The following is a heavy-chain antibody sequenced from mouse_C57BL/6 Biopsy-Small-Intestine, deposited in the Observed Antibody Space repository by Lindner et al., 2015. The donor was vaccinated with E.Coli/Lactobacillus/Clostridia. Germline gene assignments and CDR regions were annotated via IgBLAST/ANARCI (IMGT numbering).Heavy chain of an antibody. V-gene: IGHV1-26*01. CDR3: ARGRDFDVAWFAY. Sequence: VQLQESGPELVKPGASVKISCQASGYTFTDYYMNWVKQSHGKSLEWIGDINPNNGGTSYNQKFKGKATLTVDKSSSTAYMELRSLTSEDSAVYYCARGRDFDVAWFAYWGQGTLVTVSA. J-gene: IGHJ3*01. CDR1: GYTFTDYY. CDR2: INPNNGGT.